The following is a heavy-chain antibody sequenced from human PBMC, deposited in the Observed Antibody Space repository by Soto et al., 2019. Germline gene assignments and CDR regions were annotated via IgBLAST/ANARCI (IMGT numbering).Heavy chain of an antibody. CDR2: IWYDGSNK. D-gene: IGHD3-16*01. V-gene: IGHV3-33*01. Sequence: QVQLVESGGGVVQPGRSLRLSCAASGFTFSSYGMHWVRQAPGKGLEWVAVIWYDGSNKYYADSVKGRFTISRDNSKNTLYLQMNSLRAEDTAVYYCVRGDQGGNFDYWGQGTLVTVSS. CDR3: VRGDQGGNFDY. J-gene: IGHJ4*02. CDR1: GFTFSSYG.